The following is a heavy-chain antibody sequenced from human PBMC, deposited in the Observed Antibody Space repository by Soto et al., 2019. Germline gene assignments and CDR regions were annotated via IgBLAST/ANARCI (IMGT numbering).Heavy chain of an antibody. CDR2: MYPDDSDI. CDR3: ATAYVYDFENSNYYRDAFDI. D-gene: IGHD4-4*01. J-gene: IGHJ3*02. Sequence: GESLKISCKASGYSFSFYWIGWVRQMPGKGLEWMAIMYPDDSDIRYSPSFEAHVTISADKSTSTAFLQGSSLKASDTAMYCCATAYVYDFENSNYYRDAFDIWGQGTLVTVSS. CDR1: GYSFSFYW. V-gene: IGHV5-51*01.